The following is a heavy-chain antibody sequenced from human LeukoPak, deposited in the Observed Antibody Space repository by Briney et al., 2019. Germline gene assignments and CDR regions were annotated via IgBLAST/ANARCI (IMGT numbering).Heavy chain of an antibody. J-gene: IGHJ4*02. Sequence: PGRSLRLSCAASGFTFSSYGMHWVRQAPGKGLEWVAVIWYDGSNKYYAGSVKGRFTISRDNSKNTLYLQMNSLRAEDTAVYYCAICPHDSSGYRYWGQGTLVAVSS. CDR1: GFTFSSYG. CDR3: AICPHDSSGYRY. CDR2: IWYDGSNK. D-gene: IGHD3-22*01. V-gene: IGHV3-33*01.